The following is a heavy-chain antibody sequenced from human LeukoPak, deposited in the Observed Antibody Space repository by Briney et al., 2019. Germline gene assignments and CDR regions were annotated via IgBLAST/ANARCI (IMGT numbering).Heavy chain of an antibody. J-gene: IGHJ6*03. CDR2: IGYDGTNK. Sequence: GGSLRLSCAASGFTFSNYGMHWVRQAPGKGLEWVAVIGYDGTNKFYADSVKGRFTISRDNSRSTLYLQMDTLRAEDTAVYYCAKGDGSNNYYMDVWGKGTTVTVSS. CDR1: GFTFSNYG. CDR3: AKGDGSNNYYMDV. V-gene: IGHV3-33*06. D-gene: IGHD3-10*01.